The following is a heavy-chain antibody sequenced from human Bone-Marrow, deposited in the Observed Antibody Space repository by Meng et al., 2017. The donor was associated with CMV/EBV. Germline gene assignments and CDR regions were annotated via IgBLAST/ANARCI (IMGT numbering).Heavy chain of an antibody. D-gene: IGHD3-3*01. J-gene: IGHJ4*02. V-gene: IGHV1-8*01. CDR1: GSTSTGYY. CDR3: ATGVADGEY. CDR2: MIYTSGNT. Sequence: VLLGQGAGGVKPSGASVMVCSKSGGSTSTGYYNNRVRQAAGQEVEWLGWMIYTSGNTDYAQTFQGRVTMTRNTSKSTAYMDLSCLSSEDTAVYYCATGVADGEYWGQGTLVTVSS.